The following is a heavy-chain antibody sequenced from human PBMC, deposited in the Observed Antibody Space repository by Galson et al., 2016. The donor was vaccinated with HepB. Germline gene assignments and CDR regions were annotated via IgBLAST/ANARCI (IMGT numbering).Heavy chain of an antibody. Sequence: SVKVSCKASGYSFSDYDFAWVRQASGQGLEWMGWMNPSSGNSNFAQRLRNRVRVTSDASINTAYLELSSLTSEDTAVYYCARAIRNQLLSEYWGQGTLITVSS. CDR2: MNPSSGNS. CDR1: GYSFSDYD. J-gene: IGHJ4*02. V-gene: IGHV1-8*01. CDR3: ARAIRNQLLSEY. D-gene: IGHD4-23*01.